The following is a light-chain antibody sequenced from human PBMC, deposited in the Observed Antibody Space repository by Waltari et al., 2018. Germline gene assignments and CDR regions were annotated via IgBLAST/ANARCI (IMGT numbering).Light chain of an antibody. Sequence: EIVLTQSPATLSLSPGERATLSCWASQSVRSNLPWSLQSPGQAPRFLTYDAPNRATGIPGRFRGSGSGTDFTLTTSRLEPEDFAVYYCQWRSHWPPLAFGGGTKVEIQ. CDR1: QSVRSN. CDR2: DAP. V-gene: IGKV3-11*01. CDR3: QWRSHWPPLA. J-gene: IGKJ4*01.